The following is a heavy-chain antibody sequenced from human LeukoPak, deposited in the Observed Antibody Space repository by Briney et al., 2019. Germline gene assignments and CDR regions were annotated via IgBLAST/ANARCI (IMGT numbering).Heavy chain of an antibody. CDR1: GGSFSGYY. J-gene: IGHJ4*02. V-gene: IGHV4-34*01. CDR3: AKARYYDSSGPFDY. Sequence: SETLSLTCAVYGGSFSGYYWSWIRQPPGKGLEWIGEINHSGSTNYNPSLKSRVTISVDTSKNQFSLKLSSVTAADTAVYYCAKARYYDSSGPFDYWGQGTLVTVSS. D-gene: IGHD3-22*01. CDR2: INHSGST.